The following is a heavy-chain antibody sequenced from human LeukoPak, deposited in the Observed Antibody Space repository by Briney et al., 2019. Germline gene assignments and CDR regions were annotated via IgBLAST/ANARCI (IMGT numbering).Heavy chain of an antibody. D-gene: IGHD6-13*01. CDR2: INPNSGGT. J-gene: IGHJ6*03. CDR3: ALIISSWYFYYYYYYMDV. V-gene: IGHV1-2*02. Sequence: GASVKVSCKASGYIFSGSYLQWVRQAPGQGLEWMGWINPNSGGTNYAQKFQGRVTMTRDTSISTAYMELSRLRSDDTAVYYCALIISSWYFYYYYYYMDVWGKGTTVTVSS. CDR1: GYIFSGSY.